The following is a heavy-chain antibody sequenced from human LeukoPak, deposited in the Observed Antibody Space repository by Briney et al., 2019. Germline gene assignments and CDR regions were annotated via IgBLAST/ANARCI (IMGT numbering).Heavy chain of an antibody. D-gene: IGHD6-19*01. Sequence: GGSLRLSCVASEFTFSSYAMSWVRQAPGKGLEWVSAISGSGGSTYYADSVKGRFTISRDNSKNTLYLQMNSLRAEDTTVYYCAKDVAVAASGNYFDYWGQGTLVTVSS. CDR3: AKDVAVAASGNYFDY. J-gene: IGHJ4*02. CDR1: EFTFSSYA. V-gene: IGHV3-23*01. CDR2: ISGSGGST.